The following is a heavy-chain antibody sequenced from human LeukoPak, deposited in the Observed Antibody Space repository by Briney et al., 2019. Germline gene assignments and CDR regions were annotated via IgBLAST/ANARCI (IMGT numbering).Heavy chain of an antibody. CDR2: ISGSGGST. CDR1: GFTFSSYA. D-gene: IGHD3-16*01. CDR3: AKDGVVTITFEY. J-gene: IGHJ4*02. Sequence: PGGSLTLSCTASGFTFSSYAMSWVRQAPGKGLEWVSVISGSGGSTFYGDSVKGRFTISRDNSKNTLYLQMNSLRAEDTAVYYCAKDGVVTITFEYWGQGTLVTVSS. V-gene: IGHV3-23*01.